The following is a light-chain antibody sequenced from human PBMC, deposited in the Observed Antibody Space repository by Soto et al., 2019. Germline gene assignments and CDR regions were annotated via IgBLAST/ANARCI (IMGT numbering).Light chain of an antibody. CDR3: QQYNNWLPWT. CDR1: QSVSSY. V-gene: IGKV3-15*01. CDR2: GAS. Sequence: DIVMTQSPATLSVSPGERATLSCRASQSVSSYLAWYQQKPGQAPRLLIYGASTRATGVPARFSGSGSGTEFTLTISSLQSEDFAVYYCQQYNNWLPWTFGQGTKVEIK. J-gene: IGKJ1*01.